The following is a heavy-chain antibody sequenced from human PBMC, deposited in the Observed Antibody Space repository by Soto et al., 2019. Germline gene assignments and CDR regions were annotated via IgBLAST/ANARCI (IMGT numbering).Heavy chain of an antibody. CDR1: GGSISSSSYY. J-gene: IGHJ4*02. Sequence: QLQLQESGPGLVKPSETLSLTCTVSGGSISSSSYYWGWIRQPPGKGLEWIGSIYYSGSTYYNPSHKSRVTTSVDTSKNQFSLKLRSVTAVDTAVYYCARHTPAISISDHWGQGTLVTVSS. CDR2: IYYSGST. V-gene: IGHV4-39*01. D-gene: IGHD2-15*01. CDR3: ARHTPAISISDH.